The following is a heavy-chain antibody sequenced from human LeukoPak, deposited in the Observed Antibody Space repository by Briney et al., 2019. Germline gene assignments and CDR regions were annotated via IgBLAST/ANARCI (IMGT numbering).Heavy chain of an antibody. D-gene: IGHD2/OR15-2a*01. V-gene: IGHV3-23*01. CDR2: ITAAGGST. CDR3: AKLTRSLSNAFDI. Sequence: GGSLILPCAASGFTFSSYVMSWVRQAPGKGLEWVSIITAAGGSTYYADSVKGRFTISRDNSKNTLYLQMNSLRAEDTAVYYCAKLTRSLSNAFDIWGQGTMVTVSS. CDR1: GFTFSSYV. J-gene: IGHJ3*02.